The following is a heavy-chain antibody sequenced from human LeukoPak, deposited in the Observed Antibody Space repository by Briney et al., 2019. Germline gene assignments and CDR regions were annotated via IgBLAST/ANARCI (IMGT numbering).Heavy chain of an antibody. CDR1: GGSISSYY. V-gene: IGHV4-59*01. D-gene: IGHD2-2*01. CDR3: ARVSGYCSSTSCLYTRHFDY. J-gene: IGHJ4*02. CDR2: IYYSGST. Sequence: SETLSLTWTVSGGSISSYYWSWIRQPPGKGLEWIGYIYYSGSTNYNPSLKSRVTISVDTSKNQFSLKLSSVTAADTAVYYCARVSGYCSSTSCLYTRHFDYWGQGTLVTVSS.